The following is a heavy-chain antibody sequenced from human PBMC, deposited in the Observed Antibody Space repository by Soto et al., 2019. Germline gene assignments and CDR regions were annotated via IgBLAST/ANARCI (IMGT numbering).Heavy chain of an antibody. J-gene: IGHJ4*02. Sequence: PGGSLRLSCAASGFTFSSYAMSWVRQAPGKGLEWVSAISGSGGSTYYADSVKGRFTISRDNAKNTLYLQMNSLRAEDTALYYCAKAPSGKWLVNFDYWGQGTLVTVSS. D-gene: IGHD6-19*01. V-gene: IGHV3-23*01. CDR3: AKAPSGKWLVNFDY. CDR2: ISGSGGST. CDR1: GFTFSSYA.